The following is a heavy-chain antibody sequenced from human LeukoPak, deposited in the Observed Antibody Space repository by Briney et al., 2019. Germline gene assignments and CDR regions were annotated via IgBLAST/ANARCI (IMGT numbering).Heavy chain of an antibody. Sequence: PGGSLRLSCAASGFTFSSYAMSWVRQAPGKGLEWVASIRSSGTNTYYADSVKGRFTISRDDSKNTLYLQMNSLKTEDTAVYYCTARVLAAAEFDPWGQGTLVTVSS. V-gene: IGHV3-23*01. CDR3: TARVLAAAEFDP. D-gene: IGHD6-13*01. J-gene: IGHJ5*02. CDR2: IRSSGTNT. CDR1: GFTFSSYA.